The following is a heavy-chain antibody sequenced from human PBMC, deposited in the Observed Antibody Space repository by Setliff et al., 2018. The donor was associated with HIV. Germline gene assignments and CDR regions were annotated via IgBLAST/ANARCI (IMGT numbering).Heavy chain of an antibody. V-gene: IGHV4-34*01. CDR1: GGSFTSYY. J-gene: IGHJ4*02. Sequence: SETLSLTCAVYGGSFTSYYWTWIRQAPGKDLEWIGEINHNGGTNYNPSLKSRVTISVDRSKNQFFLRLTSVTAADTAVYYCARGSYRGSGFFVRYFDFWGQGSLVTVS. CDR2: INHNGGT. D-gene: IGHD3-3*01. CDR3: ARGSYRGSGFFVRYFDF.